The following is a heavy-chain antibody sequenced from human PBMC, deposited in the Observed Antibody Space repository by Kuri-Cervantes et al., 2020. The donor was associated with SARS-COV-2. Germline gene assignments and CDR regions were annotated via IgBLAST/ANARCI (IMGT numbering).Heavy chain of an antibody. D-gene: IGHD4-11*01. CDR3: AKLAGSNYFYYYGMDV. J-gene: IGHJ6*02. CDR1: GFTFSSYA. V-gene: IGHV3-23*01. Sequence: GESLKISCAASGFTFSSYAMSWVRQAPGKGLEWVSAISGSGGSIYYADSVKGRFTISRDNSKNTLYLQMNSLRAEDTAVYYCAKLAGSNYFYYYGMDVWGQGTTVTVSS. CDR2: ISGSGGSI.